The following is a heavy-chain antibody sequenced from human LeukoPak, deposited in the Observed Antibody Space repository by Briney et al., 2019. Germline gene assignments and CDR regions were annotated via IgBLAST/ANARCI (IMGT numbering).Heavy chain of an antibody. V-gene: IGHV3-23*01. CDR2: INGGGTST. Sequence: GGSLRLSCAASGFTFTSYAMSWVRQAPGKRLQWVSVINGGGTSTDYAGSLKGRFTISRDNSKNTLYLQMNSLRAEDTAVYYCARGPSGYHNTGGQGTLVTVSS. D-gene: IGHD5-12*01. J-gene: IGHJ4*02. CDR3: ARGPSGYHNT. CDR1: GFTFTSYA.